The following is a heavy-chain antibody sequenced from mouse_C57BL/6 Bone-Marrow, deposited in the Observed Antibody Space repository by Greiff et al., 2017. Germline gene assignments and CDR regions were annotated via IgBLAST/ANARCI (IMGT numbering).Heavy chain of an antibody. Sequence: QVQLKQSGAELARPGASVKLSCKASGYTFTSYGISWVKQRTGQGLEWIGEIYPRSGNTYYNEKFKGKATLTADKSSSTAYMELRSLTSEDSAVYFGARLIYDGYPFAYWGQGTLVTVSA. CDR1: GYTFTSYG. CDR3: ARLIYDGYPFAY. V-gene: IGHV1-81*01. J-gene: IGHJ3*01. D-gene: IGHD2-3*01. CDR2: IYPRSGNT.